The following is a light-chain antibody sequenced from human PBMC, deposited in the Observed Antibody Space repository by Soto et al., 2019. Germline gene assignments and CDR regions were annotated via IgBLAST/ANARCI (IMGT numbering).Light chain of an antibody. CDR1: QSVSSN. Sequence: EIVMTQSPATLSVSPGEGATLSCRASQSVSSNLAWYQQKPGQAPRLLIYGASTRATGIPARFTGSGSGTEFTLTVSSLQSEDFAVYYCQHYNHGSTFGQGTRLEIK. V-gene: IGKV3-15*01. CDR3: QHYNHGST. CDR2: GAS. J-gene: IGKJ5*01.